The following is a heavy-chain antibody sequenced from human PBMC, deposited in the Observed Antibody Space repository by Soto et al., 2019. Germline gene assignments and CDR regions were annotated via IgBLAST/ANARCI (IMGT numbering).Heavy chain of an antibody. V-gene: IGHV1-8*01. D-gene: IGHD3-10*01. CDR1: GYTFTNYD. Sequence: QVQLVQSGAEVKKPGASVKVSCNASGYTFTNYDINWVRQATGQGLEWMGWMNPKSGNTGYAQQFQGRVIRTRSTSISTAYMELSSLRSEDTAVYYCVRVYGEIDYWGQGTLVTVSS. J-gene: IGHJ4*02. CDR2: MNPKSGNT. CDR3: VRVYGEIDY.